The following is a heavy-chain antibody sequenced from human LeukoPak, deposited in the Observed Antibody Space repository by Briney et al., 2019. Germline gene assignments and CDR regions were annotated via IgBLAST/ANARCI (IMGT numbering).Heavy chain of an antibody. V-gene: IGHV4-34*01. D-gene: IGHD1-26*01. CDR3: ARRRSLTFYYYYGMDV. CDR1: GGSFSGYY. J-gene: IGHJ6*02. CDR2: INHSGST. Sequence: SETLSLTCAVYGGSFSGYYWSWIRQPPGKGLEWIGEINHSGSTNYNPSLKSRVTISVDTSKNQFSLKLSSVTAADTAVYYCARRRSLTFYYYYGMDVWGQGTLVTVSS.